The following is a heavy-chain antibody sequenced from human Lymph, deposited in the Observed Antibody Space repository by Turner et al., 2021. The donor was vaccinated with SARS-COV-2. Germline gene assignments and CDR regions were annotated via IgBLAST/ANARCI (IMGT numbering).Heavy chain of an antibody. CDR2: ISYDGSNK. V-gene: IGHV3-30-3*01. CDR3: ARDTGGQVDV. D-gene: IGHD2-8*02. CDR1: GFTFSSYA. J-gene: IGHJ6*02. Sequence: QVQLVESGGGVVQPGRSLRLSCAASGFTFSSYAMHWVRQAPGKGLEWVAVISYDGSNKYYAASVKGRLTISRDKSKNTLYLQMNSLRAEDTAVYYWARDTGGQVDVWGQGTTVTVSS.